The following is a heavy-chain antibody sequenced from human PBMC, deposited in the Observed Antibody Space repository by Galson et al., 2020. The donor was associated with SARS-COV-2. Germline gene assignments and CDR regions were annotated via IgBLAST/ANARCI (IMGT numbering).Heavy chain of an antibody. V-gene: IGHV3-53*01. Sequence: GGSLRLSCAASGFTVSSNYMSWVRQAPGKGLEWVSVIYSGGSTYYADSVKGRFTISRDNSKNTLYLQMNSLRAEDTAVYYCARGSARDYYYYYGMDVWGQGTTVTVSS. CDR2: IYSGGST. J-gene: IGHJ6*02. CDR3: ARGSARDYYYYYGMDV. CDR1: GFTVSSNY.